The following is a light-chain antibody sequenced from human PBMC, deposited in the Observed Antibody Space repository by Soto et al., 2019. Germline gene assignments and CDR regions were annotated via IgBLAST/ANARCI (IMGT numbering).Light chain of an antibody. J-gene: IGKJ5*01. V-gene: IGKV1-33*01. CDR1: HDIKKY. Sequence: DIQMTQYPSSLSASVGDRVTITCQASHDIKKYLNWYQEKPGKAPKLLIYDESNLQTGVPSRFSGSGAGTHFTFTISSLQPEYMATYYCQRYDPLPPTFGQGTRLDIK. CDR2: DES. CDR3: QRYDPLPPT.